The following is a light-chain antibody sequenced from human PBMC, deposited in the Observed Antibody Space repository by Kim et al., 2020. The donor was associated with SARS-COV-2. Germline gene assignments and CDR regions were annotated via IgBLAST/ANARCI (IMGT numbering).Light chain of an antibody. CDR1: TSNIGSNY. CDR2: SNN. V-gene: IGLV1-47*02. J-gene: IGLJ3*02. CDR3: AAWDDSLSGWV. Sequence: ELTQPPSASGTPGQRVTISCSGSTSNIGSNYVYWYQQLPGTAPKLLIYSNNQRPSGVPDRFSGSKSGTSASLAISGLRSEDEADYYCAAWDDSLSGWVFGGGTQLTVL.